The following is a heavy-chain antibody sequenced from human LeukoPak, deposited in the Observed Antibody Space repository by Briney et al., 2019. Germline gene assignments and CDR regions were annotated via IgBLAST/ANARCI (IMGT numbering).Heavy chain of an antibody. D-gene: IGHD3-9*01. J-gene: IGHJ4*02. Sequence: LPGGSLRLSCAASGFTFSSYWMTWVRQAPGKGLEWLANIKEDGSEKFYVDSVKGRFTVSRDNAKNSLYLQMNSLRAEDTAVYYCARDSLRFFDWFFMAESNVLDYWGQGTLVTVSS. CDR1: GFTFSSYW. CDR2: IKEDGSEK. V-gene: IGHV3-7*01. CDR3: ARDSLRFFDWFFMAESNVLDY.